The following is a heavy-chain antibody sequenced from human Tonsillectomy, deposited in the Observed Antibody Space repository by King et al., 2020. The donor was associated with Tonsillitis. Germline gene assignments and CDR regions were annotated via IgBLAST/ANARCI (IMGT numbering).Heavy chain of an antibody. J-gene: IGHJ2*01. Sequence: VQLVESGAEVKKPGASVKVSCTASGYTFTSYYMHWVRQAPGQGLEWMGIINPGGGSTSYAQKFQGRVTMTRDTSASTVYMELSSLRSEDTAVYYCVRDDSSCYYSYWYFDLWGRGPLVTVSS. D-gene: IGHD3-22*01. CDR2: INPGGGST. CDR3: VRDDSSCYYSYWYFDL. CDR1: GYTFTSYY. V-gene: IGHV1-46*01.